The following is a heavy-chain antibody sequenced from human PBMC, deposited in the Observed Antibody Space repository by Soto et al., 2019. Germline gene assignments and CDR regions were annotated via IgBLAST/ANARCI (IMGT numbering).Heavy chain of an antibody. Sequence: PGGSLRLFCVASGFTYSSYAMTWVRQAPGKGLEWGSAISGGDGSTAYADSVKGRFTISRDNSINTLYLHMNSLRADDTAAYYCAKWNNYNYDSLSFSGFDCWGQGTQVTVSS. J-gene: IGHJ4*02. D-gene: IGHD3-16*01. CDR2: ISGGDGST. V-gene: IGHV3-23*01. CDR1: GFTYSSYA. CDR3: AKWNNYNYDSLSFSGFDC.